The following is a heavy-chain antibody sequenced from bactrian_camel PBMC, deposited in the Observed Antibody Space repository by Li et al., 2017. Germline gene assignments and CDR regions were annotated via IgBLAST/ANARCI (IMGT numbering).Heavy chain of an antibody. Sequence: HVQLVESGGGSVQPGGSLRLSCVTSASTYYGNCMAWFRQAPGKEREVVATIDNHGSVSFQRSVLGRFTISRDNTKNTMYLQMNSLKPEDTAMYYCKRDCLSPILVCEMEPPVCLLGSGDPGHRL. D-gene: IGHD1*01. J-gene: IGHJ6*01. CDR3: KRDCLSPILVCEMEPPVCL. CDR1: ASTYYGNC. V-gene: IGHV3S53*01. CDR2: IDNHGSV.